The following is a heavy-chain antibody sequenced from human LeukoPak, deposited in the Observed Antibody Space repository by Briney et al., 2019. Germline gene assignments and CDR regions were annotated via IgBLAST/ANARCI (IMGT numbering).Heavy chain of an antibody. J-gene: IGHJ4*02. CDR2: IYYSGST. CDR1: GGSISSSSYY. Sequence: SETLSLTCTVSGGSISSSSYYWGWIRQPPGKGLEWIGSIYYSGSTYYNPSLKSRVTISVDTSKNQLSLKLSSVTAADTAVYYCARTHRMWFGELSNFDYWGQGTLVTVSS. D-gene: IGHD3-10*01. CDR3: ARTHRMWFGELSNFDY. V-gene: IGHV4-39*01.